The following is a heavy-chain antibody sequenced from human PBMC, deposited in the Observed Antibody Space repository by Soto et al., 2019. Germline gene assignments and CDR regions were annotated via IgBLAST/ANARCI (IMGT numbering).Heavy chain of an antibody. J-gene: IGHJ4*02. CDR1: GFRFSDHY. CDR2: ISGGGTTI. CDR3: AGDPYYYGSAF. V-gene: IGHV3-11*01. D-gene: IGHD3-10*01. Sequence: GGSLRLSCAASGFRFSDHYMTWIRQAPGKGLEWVSKISGGGTTIYYADSVKGRFTVSRDNAKNSLYLQMNSLRAEDTAVYYCAGDPYYYGSAFWGQGTLVTVSS.